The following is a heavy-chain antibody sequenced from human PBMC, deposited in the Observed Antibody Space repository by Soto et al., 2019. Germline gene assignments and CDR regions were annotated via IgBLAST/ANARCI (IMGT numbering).Heavy chain of an antibody. D-gene: IGHD6-19*01. CDR2: IIPIFGTA. CDR1: GGTFSSYA. J-gene: IGHJ3*02. CDR3: ARDLIAVAPLEFDI. Sequence: ASVKVSCKASGGTFSSYAISWVRQAPGQGLEWMGGIIPIFGTANYAQKFQGRVTITADESTSTAYMELSSLRSEDTAVYYCARDLIAVAPLEFDIWGQGTMVTVSS. V-gene: IGHV1-69*13.